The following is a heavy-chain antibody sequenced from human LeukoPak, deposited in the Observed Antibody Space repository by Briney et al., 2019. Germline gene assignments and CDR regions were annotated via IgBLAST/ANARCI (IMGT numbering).Heavy chain of an antibody. CDR2: INPNSGGT. J-gene: IGHJ4*02. Sequence: ASVKVSCKASGYTFTGYYMHWVRQAPGQGLEWMGWINPNSGGTNYAQKFQGRVTMTRDTSISTAYMELSRLRSDDTAVYYCARVSDGYNTMFDYWGQGTLVTVSS. CDR3: ARVSDGYNTMFDY. D-gene: IGHD5-24*01. V-gene: IGHV1-2*02. CDR1: GYTFTGYY.